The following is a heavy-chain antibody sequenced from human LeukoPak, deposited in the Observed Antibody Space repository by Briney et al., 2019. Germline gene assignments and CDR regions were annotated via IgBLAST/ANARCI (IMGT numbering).Heavy chain of an antibody. V-gene: IGHV3-30*18. D-gene: IGHD4-17*01. J-gene: IGHJ4*02. CDR2: ISYDGSNK. CDR3: AKDLAYGDSGVDY. CDR1: GFTFSSYT. Sequence: GGSLTLSCAASGFTFSSYTMHWIRQAPGKGLEWVAVISYDGSNKYYADSVKGRFTISRDNSKNTLYLQMNSLRAEDTAVYYCAKDLAYGDSGVDYWGQGTLVTVSS.